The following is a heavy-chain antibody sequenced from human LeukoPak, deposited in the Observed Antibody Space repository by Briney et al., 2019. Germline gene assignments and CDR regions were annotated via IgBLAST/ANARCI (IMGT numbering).Heavy chain of an antibody. CDR2: IYRSGST. J-gene: IGHJ3*02. CDR3: ARGPYSYDSSGAFDI. V-gene: IGHV4-38-2*02. Sequence: SETLSLTCTVSGYSISSGYHWGWIRQPPGKGLEWIGEIYRSGSTNYNPSLKSRVTISVDTSKNQFSLKLSSVTAADTAVYFCARGPYSYDSSGAFDIWGQGTMVTVSS. D-gene: IGHD3-22*01. CDR1: GYSISSGYH.